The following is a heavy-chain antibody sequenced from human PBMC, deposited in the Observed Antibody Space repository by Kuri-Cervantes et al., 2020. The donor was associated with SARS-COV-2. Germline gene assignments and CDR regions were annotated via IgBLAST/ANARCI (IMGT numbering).Heavy chain of an antibody. V-gene: IGHV3-21*01. CDR1: GFTFSSYS. CDR2: ISSSSSYI. D-gene: IGHD3-10*01. CDR3: ARDRGVRGWYFDY. J-gene: IGHJ4*02. Sequence: GTLKISCAASGFTFSSYSMNWVRQAPGKGLEWVSSISSSSSYIYYADSVKGRFTISRDNAKNSLYLQMNSLRAEDTAVYYCARDRGVRGWYFDYWGQGTLVTVSS.